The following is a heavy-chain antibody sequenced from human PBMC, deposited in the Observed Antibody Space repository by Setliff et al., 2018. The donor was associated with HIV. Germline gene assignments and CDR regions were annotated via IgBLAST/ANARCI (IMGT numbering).Heavy chain of an antibody. CDR3: ATNPEMATINYYYYYMDV. CDR2: INPSGGHT. V-gene: IGHV1-46*02. Sequence: ASVKVSCKASGNTFNSYYMYWVRQAPGQGLEWMGIINPSGGHTDYAAQKFQGRVTMTRDTSTSTVYMELSSLTSEDTALYYCATNPEMATINYYYYYMDVWGKGTTVTVSS. D-gene: IGHD5-12*01. J-gene: IGHJ6*03. CDR1: GNTFNSYY.